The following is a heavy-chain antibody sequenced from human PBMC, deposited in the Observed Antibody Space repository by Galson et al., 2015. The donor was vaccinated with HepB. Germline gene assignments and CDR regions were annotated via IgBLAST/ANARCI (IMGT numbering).Heavy chain of an antibody. CDR2: ISSSGGTT. D-gene: IGHD2/OR15-2a*01. Sequence: SLRLSCAVSGFTFSSYAMSWVRQAPGEGLEWVSAISSSGGTTYYVDSVKGRFTISRDNSESTLYLQMNSLRAEDTAVYYCAKKNTAHFDYWGQGILVTVSS. V-gene: IGHV3-23*01. CDR3: AKKNTAHFDY. CDR1: GFTFSSYA. J-gene: IGHJ4*02.